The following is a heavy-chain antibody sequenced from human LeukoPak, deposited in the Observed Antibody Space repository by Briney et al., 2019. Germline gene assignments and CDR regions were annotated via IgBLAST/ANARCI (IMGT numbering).Heavy chain of an antibody. CDR2: IYYSGSA. CDR3: ARAGGSYYFDY. Sequence: SETLSLTCTVSGGSISSGDYYWSWIRQPPGKGLEWIGYIYYSGSAYYNPSLKSRVTISVDTSKNQFSLKLSSVTAADTAVYYCARAGGSYYFDYWGQGTLVTVSS. V-gene: IGHV4-30-4*01. J-gene: IGHJ4*02. CDR1: GGSISSGDYY. D-gene: IGHD1-26*01.